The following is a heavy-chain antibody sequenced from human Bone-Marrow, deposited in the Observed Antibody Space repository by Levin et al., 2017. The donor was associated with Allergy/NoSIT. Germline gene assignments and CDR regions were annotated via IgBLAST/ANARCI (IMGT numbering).Heavy chain of an antibody. V-gene: IGHV3-30*03. Sequence: GESLKISCAASGFTFSSYGMHWVRQAPGKGLEWVAVISYDGSNKCYADSVKGRFTISRDNSKNTLYLQMNSLRAEDTAVYYCALEGSGRSPFDAFDIWGQGTMVTVSS. CDR2: ISYDGSNK. J-gene: IGHJ3*02. D-gene: IGHD3-10*01. CDR1: GFTFSSYG. CDR3: ALEGSGRSPFDAFDI.